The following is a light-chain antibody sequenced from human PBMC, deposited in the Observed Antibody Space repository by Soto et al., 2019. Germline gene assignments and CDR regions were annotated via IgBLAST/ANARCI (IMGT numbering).Light chain of an antibody. J-gene: IGKJ5*01. CDR2: DAS. CDR3: QHYGSSPPIT. V-gene: IGKV3-20*01. CDR1: QTVRNNY. Sequence: EFVLTQSPGTLSLSPGERATLSCMASQTVRNNYLAWYQQKPGQAPRLLIYDASSRATGIPDRFSGSGSGTDFTLTISRLEPEDFAVYYCQHYGSSPPITFGQGTRLEIK.